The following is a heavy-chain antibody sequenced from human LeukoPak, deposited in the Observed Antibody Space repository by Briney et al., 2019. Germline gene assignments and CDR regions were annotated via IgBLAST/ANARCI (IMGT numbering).Heavy chain of an antibody. CDR1: GFTFSRCA. CDR2: LSYDGTNK. J-gene: IGHJ6*03. D-gene: IGHD4-17*01. V-gene: IGHV3-30*04. Sequence: GGSLRLSCAASGFTFSRCAMHWVRQAPGKGLEWVAVLSYDGTNKYYADSVKGRFTISRDNSKNTLYLQMNSLRAEDTAVYYCARDDYGDYVDYYYYYMDVWGKGTTVTISS. CDR3: ARDDYGDYVDYYYYYMDV.